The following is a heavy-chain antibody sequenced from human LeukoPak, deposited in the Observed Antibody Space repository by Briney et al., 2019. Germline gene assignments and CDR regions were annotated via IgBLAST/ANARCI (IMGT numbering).Heavy chain of an antibody. J-gene: IGHJ5*02. CDR2: IFSNDEK. D-gene: IGHD2-2*01. Sequence: ASGPTLVNPTETLTLTCTVSGFSLSNARMGVSWIRQPPGKALEWLAHIFSNDEKSYSTSLKSRLTISKDTSKSQVVLTMTNMDPVDTATYYCAHSPEYCSSTSCYPNWFDPWGQGTLVTVSS. CDR3: AHSPEYCSSTSCYPNWFDP. CDR1: GFSLSNARMG. V-gene: IGHV2-26*01.